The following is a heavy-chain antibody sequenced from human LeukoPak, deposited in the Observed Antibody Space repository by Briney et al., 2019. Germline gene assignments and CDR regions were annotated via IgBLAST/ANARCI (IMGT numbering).Heavy chain of an antibody. V-gene: IGHV3-23*01. CDR2: SSGSGAST. D-gene: IGHD4-23*01. J-gene: IGHJ6*03. CDR1: GFTFINYA. CDR3: AKSMTTVVTPYYYMDV. Sequence: GGSLRLSCVGSGFTFINYAMTWVRQSPGRGLEYVSSSSGSGASTHYADSVKGRFTISRDNSKNTLYLQMNSLRAEDTAVYYCAKSMTTVVTPYYYMDVWGKGTTVTVSS.